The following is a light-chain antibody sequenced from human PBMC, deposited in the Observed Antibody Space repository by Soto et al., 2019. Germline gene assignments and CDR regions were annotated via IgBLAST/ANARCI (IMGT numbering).Light chain of an antibody. V-gene: IGKV3-15*01. CDR1: HSVSSN. CDR3: QQYNNWPFT. J-gene: IGKJ3*01. CDR2: GAS. Sequence: EIVMTQSPATLSVSPGERATLSCRASHSVSSNLAWYQQKPGQAPRLLIYGASTRATGIPARFSGSGSGTEFTLTISSLQSADFAVYYCQQYNNWPFTFGPGTKVDIK.